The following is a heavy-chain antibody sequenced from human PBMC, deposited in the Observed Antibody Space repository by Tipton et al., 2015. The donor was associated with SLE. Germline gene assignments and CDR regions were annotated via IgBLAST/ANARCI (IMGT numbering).Heavy chain of an antibody. Sequence: TLSLTCTVSGGAISGYFWSWIRQPPGKGLEWIGYIYYSGSTNYNPSLKSRVTISVDTSKNQFSLKLSSVTTADTAVYYCARVPFYYYYYMDVWGKGTTVTVSS. CDR3: ARVPFYYYYYMDV. CDR2: IYYSGST. CDR1: GGAISGYF. J-gene: IGHJ6*03. V-gene: IGHV4-59*01.